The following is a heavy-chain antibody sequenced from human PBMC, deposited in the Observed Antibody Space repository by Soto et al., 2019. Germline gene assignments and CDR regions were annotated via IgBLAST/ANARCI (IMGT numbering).Heavy chain of an antibody. CDR1: GGSFSGYY. J-gene: IGHJ5*02. V-gene: IGHV4-34*01. CDR3: ARTSALYDYIWGSYRSKNNWFDP. Sequence: QVQLQQWGAGLLKPSETLSLTCAVYGGSFSGYYWSWIRQPPGKGLEWIGEINHSGSTNYNPSLKSRVTLSVDTSKNQFPLKLSSVTAADTAVYYCARTSALYDYIWGSYRSKNNWFDPWGQGTLVTVSS. CDR2: INHSGST. D-gene: IGHD3-16*02.